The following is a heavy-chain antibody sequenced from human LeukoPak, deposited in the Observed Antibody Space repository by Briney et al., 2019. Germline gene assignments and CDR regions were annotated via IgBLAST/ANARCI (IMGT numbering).Heavy chain of an antibody. CDR2: IWYDGSNY. J-gene: IGHJ4*02. Sequence: GGSLRLSCAASGFTFSSYGMHWVRQAPGKGLEWVAVIWYDGSNYYYADSVKGRFTISRDNSKNTLYLQMNSLRAEDTAVYYCARGYTFGGVIARCYFDYWGQGTLDTVSS. D-gene: IGHD3-16*02. CDR1: GFTFSSYG. V-gene: IGHV3-33*01. CDR3: ARGYTFGGVIARCYFDY.